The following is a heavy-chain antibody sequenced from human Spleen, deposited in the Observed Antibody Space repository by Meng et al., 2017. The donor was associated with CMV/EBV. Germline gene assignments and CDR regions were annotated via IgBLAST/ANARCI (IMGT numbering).Heavy chain of an antibody. V-gene: IGHV1-46*04. CDR3: ASADGYNYPLDS. D-gene: IGHD5-24*01. CDR2: IFPMGGAT. CDR1: GYTFTRNY. Sequence: GGSLRLSCKASGYTFTRNYMHWVRQAPGQGLEWMGMIFPMGGATYCAQKLQGRVTMTRDTSTSTLYMELSSLRSEDTAVYYCASADGYNYPLDSWGQGTLVTVSS. J-gene: IGHJ4*02.